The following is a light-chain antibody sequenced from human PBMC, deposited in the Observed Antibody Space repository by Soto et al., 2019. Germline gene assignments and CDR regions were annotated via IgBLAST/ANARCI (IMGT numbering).Light chain of an antibody. J-gene: IGLJ2*01. CDR3: CSYAGNYTF. Sequence: QSALTQPASVSGSPGQSITISCTGTNSDVGGYSYVSWYQQHPGKAPKLMICEVTNRPSGVSSRFSGSKSGNTASLTVSGLQVEDEATYYCCSYAGNYTFFGGGTKVTVL. CDR2: EVT. V-gene: IGLV2-14*01. CDR1: NSDVGGYSY.